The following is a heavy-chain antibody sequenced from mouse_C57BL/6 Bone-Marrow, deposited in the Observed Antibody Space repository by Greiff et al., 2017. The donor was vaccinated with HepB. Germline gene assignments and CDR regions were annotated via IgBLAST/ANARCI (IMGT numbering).Heavy chain of an antibody. D-gene: IGHD1-1*01. CDR2: IWSGGST. V-gene: IGHV2-2*01. J-gene: IGHJ4*01. Sequence: VQLVESGPGLVQPSQSLSITCTVSGFSLTSYGVHWVRQSPGKSLEWLGVIWSGGSTDYNAAFISRLSISKDNSKSQVFFKMNSLQADDTAIYYCARRGVVAKDYYAMDYWGQGTSVTVSS. CDR1: GFSLTSYG. CDR3: ARRGVVAKDYYAMDY.